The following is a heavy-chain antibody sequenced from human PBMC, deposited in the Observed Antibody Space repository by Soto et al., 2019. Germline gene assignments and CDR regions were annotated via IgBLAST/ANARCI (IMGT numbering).Heavy chain of an antibody. CDR1: GYTFTSYG. CDR3: ARASHLVSLLDY. CDR2: ISPYNGNT. D-gene: IGHD2-21*01. Sequence: ASVKVSCKASGYTFTSYGITWVRQAPGQGLEWMGWISPYNGNTNYAQKLQGRVTMTTDTSTSTAYMELRSLRSDDTAVYYCARASHLVSLLDYWGQGTLVTVSS. J-gene: IGHJ4*02. V-gene: IGHV1-18*01.